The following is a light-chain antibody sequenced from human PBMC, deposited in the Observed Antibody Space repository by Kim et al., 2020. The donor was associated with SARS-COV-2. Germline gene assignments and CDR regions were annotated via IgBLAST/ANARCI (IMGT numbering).Light chain of an antibody. CDR1: QSVSTK. Sequence: EIVMTQSPATLSVSPGEGATLSCRASQSVSTKLAWYQHKPGQAPRLLIYGASTRATGLPGRFSGSGSGTEFTLTISSLQSEDFAVYYCQQYNKWPGTFGQGTKVDIK. J-gene: IGKJ1*01. V-gene: IGKV3-15*01. CDR2: GAS. CDR3: QQYNKWPGT.